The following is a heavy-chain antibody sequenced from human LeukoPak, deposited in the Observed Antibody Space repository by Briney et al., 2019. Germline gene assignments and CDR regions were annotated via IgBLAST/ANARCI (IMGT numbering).Heavy chain of an antibody. CDR2: IYYSGST. D-gene: IGHD5-18*01. CDR3: ARGDGQLWFQF. CDR1: GGSINSNY. V-gene: IGHV4-59*01. J-gene: IGHJ4*02. Sequence: SETLSLTCTVSGGSINSNYWSWIRQPPGKRPEWIGYIYYSGSTYYNPSLKSRVTISVDTSKNQFSLRLSSVTAADTAVYCCARGDGQLWFQFWGQGTLVTVSS.